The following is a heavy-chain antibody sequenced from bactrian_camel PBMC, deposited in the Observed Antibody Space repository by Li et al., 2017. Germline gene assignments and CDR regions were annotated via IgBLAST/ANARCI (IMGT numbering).Heavy chain of an antibody. CDR3: ANVPGVTTATMNN. V-gene: IGHV3S6*01. J-gene: IGHJ4*01. CDR2: VYGDVGARP. Sequence: HVQLVESGGGSVHSGGSLTLSCVGSGNPADTYSMAWFRGEHREAVAGVYGDVGARPVYAASVQGRFTISRDNAENTVYLQMNSLKPEDTAMYYCANVPGVTTATMNNWGQGTQV. CDR1: GNPADTYS. D-gene: IGHD4*01.